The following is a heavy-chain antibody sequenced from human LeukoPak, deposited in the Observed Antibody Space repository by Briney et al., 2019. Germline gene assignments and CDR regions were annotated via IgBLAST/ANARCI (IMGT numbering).Heavy chain of an antibody. J-gene: IGHJ4*02. CDR3: YIDYDYAWGSYRLGY. Sequence: NPGGSLRLSCAASGFTLSNTWMSWVRQAPGKGLEWVGRIKGKTDGGTTDYAAPVKGRFTISRDDSKNTLYLQMDSLKTEDTAVYYCYIDYDYAWGSYRLGYWGQGTLVIVSS. V-gene: IGHV3-15*01. D-gene: IGHD3-16*02. CDR1: GFTLSNTW. CDR2: IKGKTDGGTT.